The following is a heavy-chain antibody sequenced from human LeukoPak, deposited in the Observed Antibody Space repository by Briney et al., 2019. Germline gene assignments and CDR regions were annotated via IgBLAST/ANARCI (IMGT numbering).Heavy chain of an antibody. D-gene: IGHD6-13*01. Sequence: ASVKVSCKASGYTFTSYDINWVRQATGQGLEWMGWMNPNSGNTGYAQKFQGRVTITRNTSISTAYMELSSLRSEDTAVYYCARGLRYSSSRWYFDLWGRGTLVTVSS. CDR3: ARGLRYSSSRWYFDL. CDR1: GYTFTSYD. V-gene: IGHV1-8*03. CDR2: MNPNSGNT. J-gene: IGHJ2*01.